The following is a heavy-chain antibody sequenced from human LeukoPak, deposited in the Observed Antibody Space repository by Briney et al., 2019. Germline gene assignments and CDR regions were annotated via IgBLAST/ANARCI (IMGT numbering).Heavy chain of an antibody. V-gene: IGHV3-30*04. CDR2: ISYDGSNK. CDR1: GFTFSSYA. J-gene: IGHJ4*02. D-gene: IGHD3-22*01. Sequence: SGGSLRLSCAASGFTFSSYAMHWVRQAPGKGLEWVAVISYDGSNKYYADSVKGRFTISRDNSKNTLYLQMNSLSAEDTAVYYCASLIVVDYWGQGTLVTVSS. CDR3: ASLIVVDY.